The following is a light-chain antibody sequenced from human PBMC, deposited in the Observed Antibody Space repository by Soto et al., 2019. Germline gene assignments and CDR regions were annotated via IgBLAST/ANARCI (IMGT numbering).Light chain of an antibody. CDR2: GAS. CDR3: QQSHSLPRT. V-gene: IGKV1-39*01. CDR1: QSITKY. Sequence: DVQMTQSPSSLSASVGDRVSITCRASQSITKYLNWYQQKPGTAPKLFIYGASSLQSGVPLRFNGSGFGTDFTLNISSLHPEDVATYYCQQSHSLPRTFGGGTKLEIK. J-gene: IGKJ4*01.